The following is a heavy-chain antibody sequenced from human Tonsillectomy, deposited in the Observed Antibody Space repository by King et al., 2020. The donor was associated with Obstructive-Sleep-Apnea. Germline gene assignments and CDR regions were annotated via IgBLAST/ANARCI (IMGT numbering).Heavy chain of an antibody. CDR3: AGQDQWLADY. CDR1: GYSFSSYW. Sequence: VQLVESGAGVKKPGESLKISCKVSGYSFSSYWIGWVRQMPGKGLEWMGIIYPFDSDVRYSPSFQGQVTISADKSFNTAYLQWSSLKASDTAMYYCAGQDQWLADYWGQGTLVTVSS. J-gene: IGHJ4*02. V-gene: IGHV5-51*01. D-gene: IGHD6-19*01. CDR2: IYPFDSDV.